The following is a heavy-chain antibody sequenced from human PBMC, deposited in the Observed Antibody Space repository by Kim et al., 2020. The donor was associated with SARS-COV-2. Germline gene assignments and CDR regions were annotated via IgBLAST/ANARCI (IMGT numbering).Heavy chain of an antibody. CDR3: ARDPWSRLRGRTYSYYGMDV. J-gene: IGHJ6*02. CDR2: ISYDGRNK. CDR1: GFTFSSCA. Sequence: GGSLRLSCAASGFTFSSCAIHWVRQAPGKGLEWVAVISYDGRNKNYADSVKGRFTISRDNSKNTLYLQMNSLRAEDTALYDCARDPWSRLRGRTYSYYGMDVWGQRTTVTAAS. V-gene: IGHV3-30-3*01. D-gene: IGHD3-10*01.